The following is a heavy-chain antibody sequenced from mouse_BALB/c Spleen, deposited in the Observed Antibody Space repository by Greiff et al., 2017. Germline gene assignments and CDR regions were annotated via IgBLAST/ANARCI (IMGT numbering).Heavy chain of an antibody. J-gene: IGHJ4*01. CDR3: AKQATTTMITYAMDY. CDR2: IWGGGST. V-gene: IGHV2-6-5*01. Sequence: VQVVESGPGLVAPSQSLSITCTVSGFSLTDYGVSWIRQPPGKGLEWLGVIWGGGSTYYNSALKSRLSISKDNSKSQVFLKMNSLQTDDTAMYYCAKQATTTMITYAMDYWGQGTSVTVSS. D-gene: IGHD2-4*01. CDR1: GFSLTDYG.